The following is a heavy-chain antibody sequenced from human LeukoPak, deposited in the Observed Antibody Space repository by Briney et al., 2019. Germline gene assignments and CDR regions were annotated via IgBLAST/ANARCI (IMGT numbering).Heavy chain of an antibody. D-gene: IGHD4-11*01. CDR2: IYHSGST. Sequence: PSETLSLTCAVSGGSISSSNWWSWVRQPPGKGLEWIGEIYHSGSTYYNPSLKSRVTISVDTSKNQFSLKLSSVTAADTAVYYCARVGLGYSIFDYWGQGTLVTVSS. CDR1: GGSISSSNW. V-gene: IGHV4-4*02. CDR3: ARVGLGYSIFDY. J-gene: IGHJ4*02.